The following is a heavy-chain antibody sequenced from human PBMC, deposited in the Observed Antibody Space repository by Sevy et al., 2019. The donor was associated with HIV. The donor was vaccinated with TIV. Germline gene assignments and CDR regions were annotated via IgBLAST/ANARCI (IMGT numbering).Heavy chain of an antibody. CDR1: GFTFSSYA. V-gene: IGHV3-30-3*01. D-gene: IGHD3-10*01. Sequence: GGSLRLSCAASGFTFSSYAMHWVRQAPGKGLEWVAVISYDGSNKYNTDSVKGRFTISRDDSKKTLYLQMNSLGAEETAVYYCGKDRIRGLWFGELSGGLDYWGQGTLVTVSS. CDR2: ISYDGSNK. J-gene: IGHJ4*02. CDR3: GKDRIRGLWFGELSGGLDY.